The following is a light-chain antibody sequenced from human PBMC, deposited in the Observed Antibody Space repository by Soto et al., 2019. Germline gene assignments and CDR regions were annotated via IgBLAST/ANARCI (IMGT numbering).Light chain of an antibody. J-gene: IGKJ2*01. CDR3: QQYNTYST. CDR2: DAS. V-gene: IGKV1-5*01. Sequence: DIQMTQSPSTLSASVGDRVTITCRASQSISSWLAWYQQKPGKAPKLLIYDASSLESGVPSRFSGSGAGTEFTLTISCLRPDDFATYYCQQYNTYSTFCQATKLEIK. CDR1: QSISSW.